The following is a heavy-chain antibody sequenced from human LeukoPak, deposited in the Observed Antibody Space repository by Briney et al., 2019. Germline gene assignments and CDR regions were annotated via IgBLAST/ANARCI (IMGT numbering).Heavy chain of an antibody. J-gene: IGHJ4*02. D-gene: IGHD1/OR15-1a*01. Sequence: GGSLRLSCAASGLTFSSYGMHWVRQAPGKGLEWVAVIWYDGSNKYYADSVKGRFTISRDNSKNTLYLQMNSLRAEDTAVYYCARKQSPGYYFDYWGQGTLVTVSS. CDR2: IWYDGSNK. V-gene: IGHV3-33*01. CDR3: ARKQSPGYYFDY. CDR1: GLTFSSYG.